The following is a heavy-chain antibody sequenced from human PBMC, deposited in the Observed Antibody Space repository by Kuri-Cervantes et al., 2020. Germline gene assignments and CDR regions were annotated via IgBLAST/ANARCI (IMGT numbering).Heavy chain of an antibody. CDR1: GGSISDYY. CDR3: ARHDIGSYYFDY. D-gene: IGHD1-26*01. J-gene: IGHJ4*02. V-gene: IGHV4-59*08. Sequence: ESLKISCTVSGGSISDYYWSWIRQPPGNGLEWIGYIYYSGSTNYNPSLKSRVTISVDTSKNQFSLKLSSVTAADTAVYYCARHDIGSYYFDYWGQGTLVTVSS. CDR2: IYYSGST.